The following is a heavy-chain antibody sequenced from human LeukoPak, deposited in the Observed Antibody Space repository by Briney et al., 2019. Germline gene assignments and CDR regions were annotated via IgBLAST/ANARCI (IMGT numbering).Heavy chain of an antibody. D-gene: IGHD1-1*01. V-gene: IGHV3-30*04. Sequence: GGSLRLSCAASGFTFSSYAMHWVRQAPGKGLEWVAVISYDGSNKYYADSVKGRFTISRDNSKNTLYLQMNSLRAEDTAVYYCAREARRGVEVKAFDIWGQGTMVTVSS. J-gene: IGHJ3*02. CDR2: ISYDGSNK. CDR1: GFTFSSYA. CDR3: AREARRGVEVKAFDI.